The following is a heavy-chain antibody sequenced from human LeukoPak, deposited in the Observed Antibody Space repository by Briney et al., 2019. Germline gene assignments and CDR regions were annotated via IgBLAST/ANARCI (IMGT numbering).Heavy chain of an antibody. D-gene: IGHD5-12*01. V-gene: IGHV3-48*03. CDR3: AREETGWVATRSDFDY. Sequence: GGSLRLSCAASGFSFSNYEMNWVRQAPGKGLEWISYITASSTTIYYADSVKGRFTISRDNAKNSLYLQMNSLRAEDTAVYYCAREETGWVATRSDFDYWGQGTLVTVSS. J-gene: IGHJ4*02. CDR1: GFSFSNYE. CDR2: ITASSTTI.